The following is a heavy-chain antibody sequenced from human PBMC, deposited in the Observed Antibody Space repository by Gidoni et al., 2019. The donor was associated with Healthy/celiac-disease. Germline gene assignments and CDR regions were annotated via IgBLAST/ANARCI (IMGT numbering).Heavy chain of an antibody. D-gene: IGHD2-15*01. CDR2: IDTAGDI. J-gene: IGHJ4*02. Sequence: DVQLVESAGGLVQPGGSLRLSFGASGFTFSSYDMHWVRQAPGKGLEWGSAIDTAGDIYYPGSVKGRFPNSSENGKNYMYLQMNSRSAEDTAVNYCARWSVAAYYLDYWGQGTLVTVSS. V-gene: IGHV3-13*01. CDR1: GFTFSSYD. CDR3: ARWSVAAYYLDY.